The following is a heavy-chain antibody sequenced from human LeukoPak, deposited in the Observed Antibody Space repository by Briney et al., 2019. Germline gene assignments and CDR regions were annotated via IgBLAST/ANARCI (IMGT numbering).Heavy chain of an antibody. D-gene: IGHD5/OR15-5a*01. CDR3: ARGSSTVIKYYSDY. CDR2: INHSGST. Sequence: PSETLSLTCAVYGGSFSGYYWSWIRQPPGKGLEWIGEINHSGSTNYNPSLKSRVTISVDTSKNQFSLKLSSVTAADTAVYYCARGSSTVIKYYSDYWGQGTLVTVSS. V-gene: IGHV4-34*01. CDR1: GGSFSGYY. J-gene: IGHJ4*02.